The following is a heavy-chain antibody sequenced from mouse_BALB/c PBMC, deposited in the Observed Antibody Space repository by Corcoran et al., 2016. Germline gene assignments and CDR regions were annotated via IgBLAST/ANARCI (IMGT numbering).Heavy chain of an antibody. J-gene: IGHJ3*01. CDR1: GFNIKDYY. V-gene: IGHV14-1*02. CDR2: IDPENGNT. Sequence: EVQLQQSGAELVRPGALVKLSCKASGFNIKDYYMHWVKQRPEQGLEWIGWIDPENGNTIYDPKFQGKASITEDTSSNTAYLQLSSLTSEDTAVYYCARGRGRFAYWGQGTLVTVSA. CDR3: ARGRGRFAY.